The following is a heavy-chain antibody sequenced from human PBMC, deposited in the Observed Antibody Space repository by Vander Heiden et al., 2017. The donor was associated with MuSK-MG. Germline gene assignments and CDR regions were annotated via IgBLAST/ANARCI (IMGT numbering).Heavy chain of an antibody. J-gene: IGHJ4*02. Sequence: VQLVQSGAEVKKPGSSLQVPCKAPGGPLSSYAISWVRQAPGQGLEWMGGIIPIFGTANYAQKFQGRVTITADESTSTAYMELSSLRSEDTAVYYCARDPDYGGKSYLDYWGQGTLVTVSS. CDR2: IIPIFGTA. CDR3: ARDPDYGGKSYLDY. D-gene: IGHD4-17*01. V-gene: IGHV1-69*01. CDR1: GGPLSSYA.